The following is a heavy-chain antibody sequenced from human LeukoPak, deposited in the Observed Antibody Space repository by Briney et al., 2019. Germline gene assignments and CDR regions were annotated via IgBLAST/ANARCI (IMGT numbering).Heavy chain of an antibody. CDR3: AGAYCSGGSCQLLYYGMDV. D-gene: IGHD2-15*01. Sequence: PSETLSLTCTVSGGSISSSSYYWGWIRQPPGKGLEWIGSIYYSGSTYYNPSLKSRVTISVDTSKNQFSLKLSSVTAADTAVYYCAGAYCSGGSCQLLYYGMDVWGQGTTVTVSS. CDR1: GGSISSSSYY. J-gene: IGHJ6*02. CDR2: IYYSGST. V-gene: IGHV4-39*07.